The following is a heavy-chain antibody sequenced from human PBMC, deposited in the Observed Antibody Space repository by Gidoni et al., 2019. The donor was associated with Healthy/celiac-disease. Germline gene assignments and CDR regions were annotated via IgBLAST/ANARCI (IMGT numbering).Heavy chain of an antibody. CDR3: ARAPVGYYDSSGPYYDWYFDL. V-gene: IGHV1-69*01. Sequence: QVQLVQSGAEVKKPGSSVKVSCKASGGPFRSYALSWVRQAPGQGLEWMGGIIPIFGTANYAQKFQGRVTITADESTSTAYMELSSLRSEDTAVYYCARAPVGYYDSSGPYYDWYFDLWGRGTLVTVSS. CDR2: IIPIFGTA. J-gene: IGHJ2*01. CDR1: GGPFRSYA. D-gene: IGHD3-22*01.